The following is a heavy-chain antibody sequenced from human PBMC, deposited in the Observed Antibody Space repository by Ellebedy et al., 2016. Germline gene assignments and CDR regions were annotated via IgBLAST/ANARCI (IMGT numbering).Heavy chain of an antibody. Sequence: GGSLRLSCAASGFTFSSYAMDWFRQAPGKGLAWVSTISSSGRATFYADSVKGRFTISRDNSKNTLYLQMNSLRAEDTAVYYCARGVGSGWFDPWGQGTLVTVSS. D-gene: IGHD2-15*01. CDR2: ISSSGRAT. V-gene: IGHV3-23*01. CDR1: GFTFSSYA. CDR3: ARGVGSGWFDP. J-gene: IGHJ5*02.